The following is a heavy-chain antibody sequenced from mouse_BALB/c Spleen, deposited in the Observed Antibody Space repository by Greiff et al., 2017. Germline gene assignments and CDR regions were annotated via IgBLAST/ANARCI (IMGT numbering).Heavy chain of an antibody. CDR1: GFTFSNYW. CDR3: TRYDYDGSLDY. Sequence: EVQLLESGGGLVQPGGSMKLSCVASGFTFSNYWMNWFRQSPEKGLEWVAEIRLKSNNYATHHAESVKGRFTNSRDDYKSSVYLQMNNLLAEDTGIYYCTRYDYDGSLDYWGQGTTLTVSS. CDR2: IRLKSNNYAT. D-gene: IGHD2-4*01. V-gene: IGHV6-6*02. J-gene: IGHJ2*01.